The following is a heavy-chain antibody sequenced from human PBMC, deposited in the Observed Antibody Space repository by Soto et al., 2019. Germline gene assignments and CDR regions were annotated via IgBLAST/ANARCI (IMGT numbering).Heavy chain of an antibody. CDR3: ATYRKAFQI. J-gene: IGHJ3*02. CDR2: IYSRWCN. V-gene: IGHV4-30-2*01. CDR1: DGYIRGAYYS. Sequence: TLSLTCAVPDGYIRGAYYSWSWMRQTPGKGPEWTDFIYSRWCNYYNSSLKSRVTISVDRSKNHFFLNLTSVTDADTAVYYCATYRKAFQIWGQGTKVTVSS.